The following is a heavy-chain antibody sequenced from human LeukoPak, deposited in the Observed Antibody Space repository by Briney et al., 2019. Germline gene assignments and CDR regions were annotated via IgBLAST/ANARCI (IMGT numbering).Heavy chain of an antibody. Sequence: PGGSLRLSCAASGFTFSNYSMNWVRQAPGKGLEWVSSISTSSSYIYYADSVKGRFTISRNNAKNSLYLQMNSLRAEDTAVYYCARGRVGQWLVDAFDIWGQGTMVTVSS. CDR3: ARGRVGQWLVDAFDI. V-gene: IGHV3-21*01. D-gene: IGHD6-19*01. CDR1: GFTFSNYS. J-gene: IGHJ3*02. CDR2: ISTSSSYI.